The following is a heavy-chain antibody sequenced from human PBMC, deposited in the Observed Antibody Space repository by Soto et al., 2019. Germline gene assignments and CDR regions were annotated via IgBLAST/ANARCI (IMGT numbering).Heavy chain of an antibody. CDR1: GFTFTDYA. V-gene: IGHV1-3*01. CDR3: AREFNSISRTWREYFQT. J-gene: IGHJ1*01. D-gene: IGHD6-13*01. CDR2: INAGNGNS. Sequence: ASVKVSCKASGFTFTDYAFHCLRQAPGQRPEWMGWINAGNGNSKCSKKLKDRVTINRDTSASAAYMEMNRITSEDTAVYYCAREFNSISRTWREYFQTWGQGTLVTSPQ.